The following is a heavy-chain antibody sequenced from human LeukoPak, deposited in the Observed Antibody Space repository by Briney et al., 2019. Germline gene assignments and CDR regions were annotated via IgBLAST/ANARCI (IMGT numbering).Heavy chain of an antibody. J-gene: IGHJ4*02. D-gene: IGHD7-27*01. Sequence: GLEWVSVIYSGGSTYYADSVKGRFTISRHNSKNTLYLQMNSLRAEDTAVYYCARVNWVIDYWGQGTLVTVSS. CDR2: IYSGGST. V-gene: IGHV3-53*04. CDR3: ARVNWVIDY.